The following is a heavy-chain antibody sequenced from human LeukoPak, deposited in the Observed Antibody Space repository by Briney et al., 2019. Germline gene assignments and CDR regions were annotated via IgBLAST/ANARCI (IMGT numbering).Heavy chain of an antibody. Sequence: ASVKVSCKASGYTFTSYGISWVRQAPGQGLEWMGWIGAYNGNTNYAQKLQGRVTMTTDTSTSTAYMELRSLRSDDTAVYYCARYRYYGSGSYRGSVDYWGQGTLVTVSS. D-gene: IGHD3-10*01. J-gene: IGHJ4*02. CDR2: IGAYNGNT. CDR1: GYTFTSYG. CDR3: ARYRYYGSGSYRGSVDY. V-gene: IGHV1-18*01.